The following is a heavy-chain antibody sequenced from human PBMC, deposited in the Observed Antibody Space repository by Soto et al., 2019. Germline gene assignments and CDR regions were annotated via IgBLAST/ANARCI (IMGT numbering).Heavy chain of an antibody. J-gene: IGHJ4*02. Sequence: HPGGSLRLSCAASGFTFSNYEMNWVRQAPGKGLEWVSYISSVGSTIYYADSVKGRFTISRDNAKNSLFLQMISLRAEDTAVYYCAKEATNINNFDYWGQGTLVTVSS. V-gene: IGHV3-48*03. CDR2: ISSVGSTI. CDR3: AKEATNINNFDY. CDR1: GFTFSNYE. D-gene: IGHD1-26*01.